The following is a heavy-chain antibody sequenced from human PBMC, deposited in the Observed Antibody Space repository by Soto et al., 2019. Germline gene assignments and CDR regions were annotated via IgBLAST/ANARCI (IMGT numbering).Heavy chain of an antibody. D-gene: IGHD3-3*01. CDR3: ARQITIFGVVITGFDY. V-gene: IGHV3-66*04. Sequence: PGGSLRLSCAASGFTVSSNYMSWVRQAPGKGLEWVSVIYSGGSTYYADSVKGRFTISRDNSKNTLYLQMNSLRAEDTAVYYCARQITIFGVVITGFDYWGQGTLVTVSS. J-gene: IGHJ4*02. CDR1: GFTVSSNY. CDR2: IYSGGST.